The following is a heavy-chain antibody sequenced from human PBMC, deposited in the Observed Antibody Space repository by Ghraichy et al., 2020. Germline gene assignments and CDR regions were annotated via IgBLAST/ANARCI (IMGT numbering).Heavy chain of an antibody. CDR2: IIPYNGDT. V-gene: IGHV1-2*02. J-gene: IGHJ5*02. CDR1: GYTFTDYN. D-gene: IGHD1-26*01. Sequence: ASVKVSCKASGYTFTDYNMHWVRQAPGQGLEWMGLIIPYNGDTYYAQKVQGRVTMTSDTSNSTAYMELSRLRSDDTAVYYCARDRSGTYESWGQGTLVTVSS. CDR3: ARDRSGTYES.